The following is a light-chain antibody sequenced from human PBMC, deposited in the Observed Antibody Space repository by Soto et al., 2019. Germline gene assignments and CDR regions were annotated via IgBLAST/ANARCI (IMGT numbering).Light chain of an antibody. V-gene: IGLV2-23*01. CDR3: CSYAGRSSDYYV. CDR1: SSDIGSYNF. J-gene: IGLJ1*01. CDR2: DDI. Sequence: QSVLTQPASVSGSPGQSITISCTGTSSDIGSYNFVSWYQQHPGKAPKFIIYDDIKRPSGVSNRFSGSKSGNTASLTISGLQAEDEADYYFCSYAGRSSDYYVFGSATKLTVL.